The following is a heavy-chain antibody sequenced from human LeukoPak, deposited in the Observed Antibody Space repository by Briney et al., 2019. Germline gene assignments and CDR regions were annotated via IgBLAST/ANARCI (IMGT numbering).Heavy chain of an antibody. CDR1: GGSISSYY. D-gene: IGHD2-15*01. CDR2: IYYSGST. J-gene: IGHJ4*02. CDR3: ASAHTPRYCFDY. Sequence: SETLSLTCTVSGGSISSYYWSWIRQPPGKGLEWIGYIYYSGSTNYNPSLKSRVTISVDTSKNQFSLKLSSVTAADTAVYYCASAHTPRYCFDYWGQGTLVTVSS. V-gene: IGHV4-59*01.